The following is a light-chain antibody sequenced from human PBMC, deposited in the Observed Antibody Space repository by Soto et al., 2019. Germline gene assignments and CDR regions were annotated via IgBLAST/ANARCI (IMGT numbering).Light chain of an antibody. CDR3: QSYDSSLTGVV. J-gene: IGLJ2*01. CDR2: GNS. V-gene: IGLV1-40*01. Sequence: QSVLTQPPSVSGAPGQRVTISCTGSSSYIGAGYDVHWYQQLPGTAPKLLIYGNSNRPSGVPDRVSGSKSGTSASLAITGIQAEDEADYYCQSYDSSLTGVVFGGGTKLTVL. CDR1: SSYIGAGYD.